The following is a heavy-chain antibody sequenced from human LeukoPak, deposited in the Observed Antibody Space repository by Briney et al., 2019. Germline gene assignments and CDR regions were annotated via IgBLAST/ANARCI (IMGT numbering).Heavy chain of an antibody. CDR2: IYHSGST. J-gene: IGHJ3*02. D-gene: IGHD5-18*01. CDR3: ARLVPWGYSYGHRPNDAFDI. Sequence: SGTLSLTCAVSGGSISSSNWWSWVRQPPGKGLEWIGEIYHSGSTNYNPSLKSRVTISVDKSKNQFSLKLSSVTAADTAVYYCARLVPWGYSYGHRPNDAFDIWGQGTMVTVSS. V-gene: IGHV4-4*02. CDR1: GGSISSSNW.